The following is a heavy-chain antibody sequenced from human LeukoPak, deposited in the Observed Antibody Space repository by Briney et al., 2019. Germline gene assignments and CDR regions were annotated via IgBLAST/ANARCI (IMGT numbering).Heavy chain of an antibody. J-gene: IGHJ4*02. Sequence: SETLSLTCTVSGGSISSYYWSRIRQSPGKGLEWIGYIYYSGNTNYNPSLKSRVTISVDTSKNQFSLNLTSVTAADTAVYYCARYGSATIARFDYWGRGTLVTVSS. CDR2: IYYSGNT. V-gene: IGHV4-59*08. CDR1: GGSISSYY. D-gene: IGHD5-24*01. CDR3: ARYGSATIARFDY.